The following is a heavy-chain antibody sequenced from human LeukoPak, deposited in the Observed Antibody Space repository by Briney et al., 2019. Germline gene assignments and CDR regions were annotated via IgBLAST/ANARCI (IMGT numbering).Heavy chain of an antibody. CDR1: GFTFSSCA. V-gene: IGHV3-23*01. D-gene: IGHD3-22*01. CDR3: AKDPYYYDSSGPREYYFDY. CDR2: ISGSGGST. Sequence: GGSLRLSCAASGFTFSSCAMSWVRQAPGKGLEWVSAISGSGGSTYYADSVKGRFTISRDNSKNTLYLQMNSLRAEDTAVYYCAKDPYYYDSSGPREYYFDYWGQGTLVTVSS. J-gene: IGHJ4*02.